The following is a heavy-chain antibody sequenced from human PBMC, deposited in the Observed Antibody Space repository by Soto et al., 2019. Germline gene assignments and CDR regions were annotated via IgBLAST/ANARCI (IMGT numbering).Heavy chain of an antibody. CDR3: ARGVGGSGSYSLYNWFDP. Sequence: ASVKVSLKASRYTFNSHGIRWVRPAPGQRLEWMGWISAYNGNTNYAQKLQGRVTMTTDTSTSTAYMELRSLRSDDTAVYYCARGVGGSGSYSLYNWFDPWGQGTLVTVSS. J-gene: IGHJ5*02. CDR2: ISAYNGNT. V-gene: IGHV1-18*01. CDR1: RYTFNSHG. D-gene: IGHD3-10*01.